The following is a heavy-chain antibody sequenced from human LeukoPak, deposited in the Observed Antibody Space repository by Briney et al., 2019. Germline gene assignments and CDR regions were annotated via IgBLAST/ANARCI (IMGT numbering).Heavy chain of an antibody. Sequence: PSETLSLTCTVSGGSISSSSHYWGWIRQPPGKGLEWIGSIYYSGSTYYNPSLKSRVTISVDTSKNQFSLKLSSVTAADTAVYYCARDITMVRGVKGGYWGQGTLVTVSS. V-gene: IGHV4-39*02. CDR3: ARDITMVRGVKGGY. D-gene: IGHD3-10*01. J-gene: IGHJ4*02. CDR1: GGSISSSSHY. CDR2: IYYSGST.